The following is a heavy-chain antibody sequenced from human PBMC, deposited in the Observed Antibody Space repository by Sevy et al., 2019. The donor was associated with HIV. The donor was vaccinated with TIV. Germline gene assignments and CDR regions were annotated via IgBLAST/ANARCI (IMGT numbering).Heavy chain of an antibody. D-gene: IGHD2-2*01. CDR2: VDIDGSRT. Sequence: GGSLRLSCAASGFTFDSYWLHWVRQDPWKGLEWVSCVDIDGSRTEYADSVKGRFTISRDNAKNTLFLQMNSLGVEDTAVYYCLGYCSSTNCRFAYWGQGTLVTVSS. V-gene: IGHV3-74*01. CDR3: LGYCSSTNCRFAY. CDR1: GFTFDSYW. J-gene: IGHJ4*02.